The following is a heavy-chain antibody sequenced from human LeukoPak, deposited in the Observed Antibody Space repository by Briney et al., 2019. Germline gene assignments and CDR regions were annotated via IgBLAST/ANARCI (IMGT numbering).Heavy chain of an antibody. J-gene: IGHJ4*02. Sequence: PGGSLRLSCAASGFTFSSYSMNWVRQAPGKGLEWVSYISSSSSTIYYADSVKGRFTISRDNAKNSLYLQMNSLRAEDTAVYYCARQGGGSYYPNYFDYWGQGTLVTVSS. D-gene: IGHD1-26*01. CDR2: ISSSSSTI. CDR1: GFTFSSYS. V-gene: IGHV3-48*01. CDR3: ARQGGGSYYPNYFDY.